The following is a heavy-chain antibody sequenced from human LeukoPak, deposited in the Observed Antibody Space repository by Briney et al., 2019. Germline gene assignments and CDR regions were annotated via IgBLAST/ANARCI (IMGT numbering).Heavy chain of an antibody. J-gene: IGHJ4*02. CDR2: IYSGGST. Sequence: GGSLRLSCAASGFTVSSNYMSWVRQAPGKGLEWVSVIYSGGSTYYADSVKGRFTISRDNSKNTLYLQMNSLRAEDTAVYYCAREAYCGGACYYFDYWGQGTLVTVSS. V-gene: IGHV3-66*02. CDR1: GFTVSSNY. CDR3: AREAYCGGACYYFDY. D-gene: IGHD2-21*01.